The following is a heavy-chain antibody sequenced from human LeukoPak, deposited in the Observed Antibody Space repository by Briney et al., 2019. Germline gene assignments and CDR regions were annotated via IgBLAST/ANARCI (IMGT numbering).Heavy chain of an antibody. V-gene: IGHV3-30*18. CDR1: GFTFSNYA. J-gene: IGHJ4*02. D-gene: IGHD3-16*02. Sequence: GASLRLSCAASGFTFSNYAMSWVRQAPGKGLEWVAVISYDGSNKYYADSVKGRFTISRDNSKNTLYLQMNSLRAEDTAVYYCAKSEGRLRLGELSHFDYWGQGTLVTVSS. CDR2: ISYDGSNK. CDR3: AKSEGRLRLGELSHFDY.